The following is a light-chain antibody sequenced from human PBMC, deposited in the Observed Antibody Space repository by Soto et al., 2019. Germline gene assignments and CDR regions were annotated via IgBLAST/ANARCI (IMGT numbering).Light chain of an antibody. CDR1: QSVSGDY. V-gene: IGKV3-20*01. J-gene: IGKJ4*01. CDR2: SAS. CDR3: QQDGYSPGLA. Sequence: EIVLTQSPGTLSLSPGERATLSCRASQSVSGDYLAWYQQKPGQAPRLLIYSASSRATGIPDRFSGSGSGTGFTLAIGRLEPEDLAVYYCQQDGYSPGLACGGGPKVEIK.